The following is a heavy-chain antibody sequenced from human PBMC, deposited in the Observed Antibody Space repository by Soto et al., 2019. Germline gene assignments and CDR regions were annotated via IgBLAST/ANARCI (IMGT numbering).Heavy chain of an antibody. CDR2: IYYSGST. CDR1: GGSISSGGYY. V-gene: IGHV4-31*03. CDR3: ARVALIAARRNANWFDP. J-gene: IGHJ5*02. D-gene: IGHD6-6*01. Sequence: PSETLSLTCTVSGGSISSGGYYWSWIRQHPGKGLEWIGYIYYSGSTYYNPSLKSRVTISVGTSKNQFSLKLSSVTAADTAVYYCARVALIAARRNANWFDPWGQGTLVTVSS.